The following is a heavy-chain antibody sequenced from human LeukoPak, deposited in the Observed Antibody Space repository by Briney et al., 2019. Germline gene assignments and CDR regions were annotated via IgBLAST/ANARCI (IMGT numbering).Heavy chain of an antibody. CDR3: ARDPTYCSSTSCPKEGIYYYYGMDV. CDR1: GFTFSSYA. J-gene: IGHJ6*02. Sequence: GGSLRLSCAASGFTFSSYAMHWVRRAPGKGLEWVAVISYDGSNKYYADSVKGRFTISRDNAKNSLYLQMNSLRAEDTAVYYCARDPTYCSSTSCPKEGIYYYYGMDVWGQGTTVTVSS. D-gene: IGHD2-2*01. CDR2: ISYDGSNK. V-gene: IGHV3-30-3*01.